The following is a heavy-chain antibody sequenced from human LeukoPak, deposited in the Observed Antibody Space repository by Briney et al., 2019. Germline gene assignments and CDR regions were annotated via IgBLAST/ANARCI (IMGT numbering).Heavy chain of an antibody. J-gene: IGHJ5*02. V-gene: IGHV3-23*01. D-gene: IGHD6-6*01. CDR1: GFTFSSYA. CDR3: AKDHRSSHGTTEFDP. CDR2: ISGSGGST. Sequence: PGGSLRLSCAASGFTFSSYAMSWVRQAPGKGLEWVSTISGSGGSTYYADSVKGRFTISRDNSKNTLYLQMNSLRAEDTAVYYCAKDHRSSHGTTEFDPWGQGTLVTVSS.